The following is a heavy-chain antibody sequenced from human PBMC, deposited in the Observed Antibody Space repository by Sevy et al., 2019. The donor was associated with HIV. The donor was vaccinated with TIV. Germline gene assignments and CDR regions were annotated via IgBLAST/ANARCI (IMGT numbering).Heavy chain of an antibody. CDR2: ISYDGSNK. J-gene: IGHJ3*02. Sequence: GGSLRLSCAASGFTFSSYGMHWVRQAPGKGLEWVAVISYDGSNKYYADSVKGRFTISRDNSMNTLYLQMNSLRAEDTAVYYCAKDKGTGDGLAFDIWGQGTMVTVSS. CDR1: GFTFSSYG. CDR3: AKDKGTGDGLAFDI. D-gene: IGHD7-27*01. V-gene: IGHV3-30*18.